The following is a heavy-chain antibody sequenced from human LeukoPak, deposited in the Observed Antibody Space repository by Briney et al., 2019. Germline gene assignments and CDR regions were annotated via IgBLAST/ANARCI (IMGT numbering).Heavy chain of an antibody. Sequence: GGSLRLSCAASRFSFSDYTMSWVRQLPGKGLEWVSAISGRGGSTYYADSVKGRFTISRDNSKNTLYLQMNSLRVEDSAVYYCAKDSSGYYSDYWGQGTPVTVSS. CDR3: AKDSSGYYSDY. CDR1: RFSFSDYT. V-gene: IGHV3-23*01. J-gene: IGHJ4*02. D-gene: IGHD3-22*01. CDR2: ISGRGGST.